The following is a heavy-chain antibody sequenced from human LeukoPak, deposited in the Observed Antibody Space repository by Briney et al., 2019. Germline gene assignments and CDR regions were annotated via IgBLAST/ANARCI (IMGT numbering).Heavy chain of an antibody. CDR2: IYYSGST. Sequence: SETLSLTCTVSGGSISTTTYYWGWIRQPPGKGLEWIGSIYYSGSTNYNPSLKSRVTISVDTSKNQFSLKLSSVTAADTAVYYCARAYTAKHLYFDYWGQGTLVTVSS. D-gene: IGHD5-18*01. V-gene: IGHV4-39*07. CDR3: ARAYTAKHLYFDY. J-gene: IGHJ4*02. CDR1: GGSISTTTYY.